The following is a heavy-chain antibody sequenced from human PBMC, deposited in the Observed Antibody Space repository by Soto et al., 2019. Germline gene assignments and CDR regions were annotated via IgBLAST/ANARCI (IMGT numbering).Heavy chain of an antibody. CDR3: VREGGDNWFDP. CDR1: GYSISSGYY. Sequence: PSETLSLTCAVSGYSISSGYYWGWIRQPPGKGLEWIGSIYHSGSTYYNPSLKSRVTISVDTSKIQFSLKLSSVTAADTAVYYCVREGGDNWFDPWGQGTLVTVSS. J-gene: IGHJ5*02. V-gene: IGHV4-38-2*02. D-gene: IGHD3-16*01. CDR2: IYHSGST.